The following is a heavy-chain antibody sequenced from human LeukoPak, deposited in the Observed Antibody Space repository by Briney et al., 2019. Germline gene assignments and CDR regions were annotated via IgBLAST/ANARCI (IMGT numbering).Heavy chain of an antibody. CDR3: AIPTIFGVANWFDP. D-gene: IGHD3-3*01. CDR1: GFTFSSYG. V-gene: IGHV3-30*02. J-gene: IGHJ5*02. CDR2: IRYDGSNK. Sequence: GGPLRLSCAASGFTFSSYGMHWVRQAPGKGLEWVAFIRYDGSNKYYADSVKGRFTISRGNSKNTLYLQMNSLRAEDTAVYYCAIPTIFGVANWFDPWGQGTLVTVSS.